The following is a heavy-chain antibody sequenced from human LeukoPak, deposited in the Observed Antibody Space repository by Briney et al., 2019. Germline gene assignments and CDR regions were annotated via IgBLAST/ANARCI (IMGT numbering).Heavy chain of an antibody. CDR2: ISGRGGST. V-gene: IGHV3-23*01. CDR1: GFTFSSYA. Sequence: PGGSLRLSCAASGFTFSSYAMSWVRQAPGKGLEWVSAISGRGGSTYYADSVKGRFTISRDNSKNTLYLQMNSLRAEDTAVYYCAKGSGLYGSGDYFDYWGQGTLVTVSS. J-gene: IGHJ4*02. D-gene: IGHD3-10*01. CDR3: AKGSGLYGSGDYFDY.